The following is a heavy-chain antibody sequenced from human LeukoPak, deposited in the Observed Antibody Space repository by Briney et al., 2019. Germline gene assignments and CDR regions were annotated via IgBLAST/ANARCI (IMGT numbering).Heavy chain of an antibody. J-gene: IGHJ6*02. CDR1: GYTFTSYD. D-gene: IGHD2-2*01. CDR2: MNPNSGNT. V-gene: IGHV1-8*01. CDR3: ARAPRIVVVPAATPDYYYGMDV. Sequence: ASVKVSCKASGYTFTSYDINWVRQATGQGLEWMGWMNPNSGNTGYAQKFQGRVTMTRNTSISTAYMELSSLRSEDTAVYYCARAPRIVVVPAATPDYYYGMDVWGQGTTVTVSS.